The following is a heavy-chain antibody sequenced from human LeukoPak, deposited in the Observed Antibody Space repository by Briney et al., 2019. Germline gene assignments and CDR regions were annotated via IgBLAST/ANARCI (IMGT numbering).Heavy chain of an antibody. CDR2: IYTSGST. D-gene: IGHD6-13*01. J-gene: IGHJ6*04. Sequence: SETLSLTSTVSGDSISNYYWSWIRQPAGKGLEWIGRIYTSGSTNYNPSLKSRVTISVDTSKNQFSLKLSSVTAADTAVYYCARDPYSKRNVWGKGTTVTVSS. CDR1: GDSISNYY. CDR3: ARDPYSKRNV. V-gene: IGHV4-4*07.